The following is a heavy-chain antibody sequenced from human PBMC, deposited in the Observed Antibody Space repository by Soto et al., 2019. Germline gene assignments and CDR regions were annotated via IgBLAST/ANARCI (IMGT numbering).Heavy chain of an antibody. Sequence: ASVKVSCKASGYTFTGYYMHWVRQAPGQGLEWMGWINPNSGGTNYAQKFQGWVTMTRDTSISTAYMELSRLRSDDTAVYYCARAAFYIEGVAVPAASAWDYYMDVWGKGTTVTVSS. J-gene: IGHJ6*03. CDR3: ARAAFYIEGVAVPAASAWDYYMDV. V-gene: IGHV1-2*04. CDR2: INPNSGGT. D-gene: IGHD2-2*01. CDR1: GYTFTGYY.